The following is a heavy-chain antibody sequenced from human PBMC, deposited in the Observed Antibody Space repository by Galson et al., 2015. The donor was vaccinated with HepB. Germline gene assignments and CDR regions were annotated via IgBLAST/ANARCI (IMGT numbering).Heavy chain of an antibody. CDR1: GFTVSSNY. D-gene: IGHD3-22*01. Sequence: SLRLSCAASGFTVSSNYMSWVRQAPGKGLEWVSVIYSGGSTYYADSVKGRFTISRDNSKNTLYVQMNSLRAEDTAVYYCARFPSREHYDSSGPMGAFDIWGQGTMVTVSS. J-gene: IGHJ3*02. CDR3: ARFPSREHYDSSGPMGAFDI. V-gene: IGHV3-66*02. CDR2: IYSGGST.